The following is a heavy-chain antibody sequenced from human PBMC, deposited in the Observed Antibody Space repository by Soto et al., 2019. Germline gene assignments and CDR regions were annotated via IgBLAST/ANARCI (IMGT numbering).Heavy chain of an antibody. V-gene: IGHV1-69*01. Sequence: QVQLVQSGDEVKKPGSSVKVSCKASGDTFSNYGFTWVRQAPGQGLEWMGGITPIFGTANYAQKFQGRVTISADESTSTAYMELSSLRSEDTALYFCASSQTTGGRYYYGMDVWGQGTTVTVSS. J-gene: IGHJ6*02. CDR3: ASSQTTGGRYYYGMDV. CDR2: ITPIFGTA. CDR1: GDTFSNYG. D-gene: IGHD3-16*01.